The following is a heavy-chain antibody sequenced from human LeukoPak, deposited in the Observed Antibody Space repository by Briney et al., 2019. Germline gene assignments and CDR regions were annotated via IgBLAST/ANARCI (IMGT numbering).Heavy chain of an antibody. CDR2: ISSSGSTI. Sequence: PGGPLRLSCAASGFTFSSYEMKWVRQAPGKGLEWVSYISSSGSTIYYADSVKGRFTISRDNAKNSLYLQMNSLRAEDTAVYYCAREKWSWAFDIWGQGTMVTVSS. CDR3: AREKWSWAFDI. J-gene: IGHJ3*02. CDR1: GFTFSSYE. V-gene: IGHV3-48*03. D-gene: IGHD2-8*01.